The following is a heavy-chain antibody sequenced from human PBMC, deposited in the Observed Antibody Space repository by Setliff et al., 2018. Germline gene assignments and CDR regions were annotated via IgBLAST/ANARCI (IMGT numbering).Heavy chain of an antibody. D-gene: IGHD4-17*01. J-gene: IGHJ4*02. CDR2: IRSKAESYAT. CDR3: AITMTTGVDFFDY. CDR1: GFTFSGSA. Sequence: SGGSLRLSCAASGFTFSGSAVYWVRQASGRGLEWVGRIRSKAESYATAYAASLKARFTISRDDSKNTAYLQVNSLKTEDTAVYYCAITMTTGVDFFDYWGQGTLVTVSS. V-gene: IGHV3-73*01.